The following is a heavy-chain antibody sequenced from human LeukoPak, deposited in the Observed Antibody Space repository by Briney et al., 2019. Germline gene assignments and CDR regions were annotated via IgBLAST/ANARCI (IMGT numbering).Heavy chain of an antibody. CDR3: ARGGPTVTSLDY. CDR1: GGSFSGYY. J-gene: IGHJ4*02. V-gene: IGHV4-34*01. CDR2: INHSGST. Sequence: SETLSLTCAVYGGSFSGYYWSWIRQPPGKGLEWIGEINHSGSTNYNPSLKSRVTISVDTSKNQFSLKLSSVTAADTAVYYCARGGPTVTSLDYWGQGTLVTVSS. D-gene: IGHD4-11*01.